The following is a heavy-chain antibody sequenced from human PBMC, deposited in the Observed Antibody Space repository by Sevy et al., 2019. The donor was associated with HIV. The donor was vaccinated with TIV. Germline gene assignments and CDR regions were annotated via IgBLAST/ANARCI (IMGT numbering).Heavy chain of an antibody. J-gene: IGHJ6*02. D-gene: IGHD3-10*01. CDR1: GYTFTSYD. Sequence: ASVKVSCKASGYTFTSYDINWVRQATGQGLEWMGWMNPNSGNTGYAQKFQGRVTMTRNTSISTAYMELSSLRSEDTAMYYCAREHRRGSGSYSGDPSYYYYGMDVWGQGTTVTVSS. V-gene: IGHV1-8*01. CDR3: AREHRRGSGSYSGDPSYYYYGMDV. CDR2: MNPNSGNT.